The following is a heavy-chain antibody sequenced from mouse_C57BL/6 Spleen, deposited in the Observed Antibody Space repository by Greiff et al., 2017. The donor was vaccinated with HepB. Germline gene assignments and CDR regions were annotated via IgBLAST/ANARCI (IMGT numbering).Heavy chain of an antibody. Sequence: QVQLKESGAELARPGASVKLSCKASGYTFTSYGISWVKQRTGQGLEWIGEIYPRSGNTYYNEKFKGKATLTADKSSSTAYMELRSLTSEDSAVYFCARGGGGTKSYFDVWGTGTTVTVSS. V-gene: IGHV1-81*01. J-gene: IGHJ1*03. D-gene: IGHD4-1*01. CDR1: GYTFTSYG. CDR2: IYPRSGNT. CDR3: ARGGGGTKSYFDV.